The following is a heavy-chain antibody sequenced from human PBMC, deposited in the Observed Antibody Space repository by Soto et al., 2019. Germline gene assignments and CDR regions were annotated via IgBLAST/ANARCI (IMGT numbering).Heavy chain of an antibody. CDR3: AHRVLRTVFGLVTTTAIYFDF. CDR1: GFSLTTSGVG. Sequence: QITLNESGPTVVRPTEPLTLTCRFSGFSLTTSGVGVGWIRQSPGKAPEWLALIYWDDDKRYSASLKCKLTITKDTSKNQVVLTVSDLDPTDTATYSCAHRVLRTVFGLVTTTAIYFDFWGQGTPVAVSS. J-gene: IGHJ4*02. V-gene: IGHV2-5*02. D-gene: IGHD3-3*01. CDR2: IYWDDDK.